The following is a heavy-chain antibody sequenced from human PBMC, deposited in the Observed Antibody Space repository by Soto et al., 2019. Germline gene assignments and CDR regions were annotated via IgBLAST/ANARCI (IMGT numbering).Heavy chain of an antibody. CDR2: IWYDGSNK. V-gene: IGHV3-33*01. Sequence: QVQLVESGGGVVQPGRSLRLSCAASGFTFSSYGMHWVRQAPGKGLEWVAVIWYDGSNKYYADSVKGRFTISRDNSKNTLYLQMNSLRAEDTAVYYCARDDFRRGFGELPARWGQGTLVTVSS. D-gene: IGHD3-10*01. J-gene: IGHJ4*02. CDR1: GFTFSSYG. CDR3: ARDDFRRGFGELPAR.